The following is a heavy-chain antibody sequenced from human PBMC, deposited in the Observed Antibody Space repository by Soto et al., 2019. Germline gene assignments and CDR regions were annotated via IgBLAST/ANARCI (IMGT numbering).Heavy chain of an antibody. Sequence: QVQLVQSGAEVKKPGASVKVSCKASGYTFSSYDFNWVRQATGQGLEWMGWMNANSGNTGYAQKLQGRVTMTRNNSISTADMELSSLKSEDTAVYYCATANYCSESYYQRGGWFDRWGQGTLVTVSS. V-gene: IGHV1-8*01. CDR1: GYTFSSYD. CDR3: ATANYCSESYYQRGGWFDR. CDR2: MNANSGNT. D-gene: IGHD3-10*01. J-gene: IGHJ5*02.